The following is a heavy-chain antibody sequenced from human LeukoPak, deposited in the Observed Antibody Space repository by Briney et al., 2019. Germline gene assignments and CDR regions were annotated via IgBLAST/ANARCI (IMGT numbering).Heavy chain of an antibody. CDR1: GYTFTSYA. J-gene: IGHJ4*02. D-gene: IGHD3-3*01. CDR3: PRGENVRFLEWLPDY. CDR2: IIPIFGTA. V-gene: IGHV1-69*13. Sequence: SVKVSCKASGYTFTSYAISWVRQAPGQGLEWMGGIIPIFGTANYAQKFQGRVTITADESTSTAYMELSSLRSEDTAVYYCPRGENVRFLEWLPDYWGQGPLVTVSS.